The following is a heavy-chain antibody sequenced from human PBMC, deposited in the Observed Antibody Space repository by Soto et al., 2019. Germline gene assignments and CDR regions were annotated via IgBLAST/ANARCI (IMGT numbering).Heavy chain of an antibody. D-gene: IGHD2-15*01. CDR3: ARVFGVRGYCSGGSCYGSWFDP. CDR2: IIPIFGTA. CDR1: GGTFSSYA. V-gene: IGHV1-69*13. J-gene: IGHJ5*02. Sequence: SVKVSCKASGGTFSSYAISWVRQAPGQGLEWMGGIIPIFGTANYAQKFQGRVTITADESTSTAYMELSSLRSEDTAVYYCARVFGVRGYCSGGSCYGSWFDPWGQGTLVTVSS.